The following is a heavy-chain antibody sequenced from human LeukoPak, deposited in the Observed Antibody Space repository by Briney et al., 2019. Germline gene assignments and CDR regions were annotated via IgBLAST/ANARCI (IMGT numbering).Heavy chain of an antibody. Sequence: ASETLSLTCPVSGGSISSGDYYWSWIRQPPGKGLEWIGYIYYSGSTYYNPSLKSRVTISVDTSKNQFSLKLSSVTAADTAVYYCASTGKAKTYYGMDVWGQGTTVTVSS. CDR2: IYYSGST. J-gene: IGHJ6*02. V-gene: IGHV4-30-4*01. CDR3: ASTGKAKTYYGMDV. CDR1: GGSISSGDYY.